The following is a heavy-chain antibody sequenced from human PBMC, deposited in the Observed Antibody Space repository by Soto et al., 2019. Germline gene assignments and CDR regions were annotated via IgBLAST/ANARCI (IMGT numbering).Heavy chain of an antibody. V-gene: IGHV3-23*01. D-gene: IGHD2-21*02. Sequence: EVQLLESGGGLVQPGGSLRLSCAASGFTFSSYAMTWVRQAPGKGLEWVSAISGSGGSTYNADSVKGRFTISRDNTKNALDLHMNSLRAGDTDVYYWAKDAVVPVDEYFQHWGQGTLVTVSS. CDR2: ISGSGGST. CDR1: GFTFSSYA. J-gene: IGHJ1*01. CDR3: AKDAVVPVDEYFQH.